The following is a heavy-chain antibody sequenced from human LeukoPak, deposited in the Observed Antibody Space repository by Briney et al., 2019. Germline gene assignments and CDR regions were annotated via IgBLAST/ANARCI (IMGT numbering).Heavy chain of an antibody. V-gene: IGHV3-7*01. CDR1: GFTFSSYW. J-gene: IGHJ5*02. CDR2: IKRDGSEK. Sequence: GGSLRLSCAASGFTFSSYWMSWVRQAPGKGLEWVANIKRDGSEKYYVDSVKGRFTIPRDNAKNSLYLHMNSLRVEDTAVYYCAREGSCSSTSCYGTNWFDPWGQGTLVTVST. D-gene: IGHD2-2*01. CDR3: AREGSCSSTSCYGTNWFDP.